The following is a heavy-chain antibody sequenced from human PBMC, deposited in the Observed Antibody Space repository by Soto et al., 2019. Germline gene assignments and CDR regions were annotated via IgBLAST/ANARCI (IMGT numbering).Heavy chain of an antibody. Sequence: GGSLRLSCTASGFTFGDYAMSWFRQAPGKGLEWVGFIRSKAYGGTTEYAASVKGRFTISRDDSKSIAYLQMNSLKTEDTAVYYCTRVISGYDSGRYYFDYWGQGTLVTVSS. CDR3: TRVISGYDSGRYYFDY. J-gene: IGHJ4*02. CDR2: IRSKAYGGTT. CDR1: GFTFGDYA. D-gene: IGHD5-12*01. V-gene: IGHV3-49*03.